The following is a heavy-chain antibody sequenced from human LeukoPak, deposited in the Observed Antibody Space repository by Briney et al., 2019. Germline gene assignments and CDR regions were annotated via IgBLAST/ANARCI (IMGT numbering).Heavy chain of an antibody. CDR1: GYTFTSYG. V-gene: IGHV1-2*02. CDR3: ARVHRDGYTDHDS. J-gene: IGHJ4*02. CDR2: INPNSGGT. D-gene: IGHD5-24*01. Sequence: GASVKVSCKASGYTFTSYGISWARQAPGQGLEWMGWINPNSGGTNYAQKFQGRVTMTRDTSISTAYMELSRLRSDDTAVYYCARVHRDGYTDHDSWGQGTLVSVSS.